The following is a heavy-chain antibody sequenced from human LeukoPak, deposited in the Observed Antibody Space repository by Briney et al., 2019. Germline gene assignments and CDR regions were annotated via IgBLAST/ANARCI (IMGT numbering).Heavy chain of an antibody. V-gene: IGHV3-74*01. CDR3: ARVPHIVVVPAAIVCAFDI. CDR2: INSDGSST. Sequence: GGSLRLSCAASGFTFSSYWMHWVRQAPGKGLVWVSRINSDGSSTSYADSVKGRFTISRDNAKNTLYLQMSSLRAEDTAVYYCARVPHIVVVPAAIVCAFDIWGQGTMVTVSS. CDR1: GFTFSSYW. J-gene: IGHJ3*02. D-gene: IGHD2-2*01.